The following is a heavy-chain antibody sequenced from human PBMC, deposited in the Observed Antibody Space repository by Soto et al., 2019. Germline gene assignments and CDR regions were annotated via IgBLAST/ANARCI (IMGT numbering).Heavy chain of an antibody. J-gene: IGHJ5*02. Sequence: ASVKVSCKASGYTFTGYYMHWVRQAPGQGLEWMGWINPNSGGTNYAQKFQGRVTMTRDTSISTAYMELSRLRSDDTAVYYCAGDYNYSSGRGFDPWGQGTLVTVSS. CDR2: INPNSGGT. CDR3: AGDYNYSSGRGFDP. CDR1: GYTFTGYY. V-gene: IGHV1-2*02. D-gene: IGHD6-19*01.